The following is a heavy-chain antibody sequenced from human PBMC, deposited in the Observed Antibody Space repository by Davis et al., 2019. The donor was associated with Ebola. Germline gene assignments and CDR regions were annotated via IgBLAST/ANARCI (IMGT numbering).Heavy chain of an antibody. Sequence: GESLKISCVASGFTLSAYSMNWVRQAPGKGLEWVSAISGSGGSTYYADSVKGRFTISRDNSKNTLYLQMNSLRAEDTAVYYCAKVHDYVWGSYRHGYFDYWGQGTLVTVSS. CDR2: ISGSGGST. D-gene: IGHD3-16*02. CDR3: AKVHDYVWGSYRHGYFDY. V-gene: IGHV3-23*01. CDR1: GFTLSAYS. J-gene: IGHJ4*02.